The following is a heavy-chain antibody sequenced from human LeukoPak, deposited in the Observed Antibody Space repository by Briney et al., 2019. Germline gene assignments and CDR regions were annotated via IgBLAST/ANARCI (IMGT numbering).Heavy chain of an antibody. Sequence: PGGSLRLSCAASGFTSSSYSMNWVRQAPGKGLEWVSSISSSSSYIYYADSVKGRFTISRDNAKNSLYLQMNSLRAEDTAVYYCARSLYSSSRAYYYYYYMDVWGKGTTVTVSS. J-gene: IGHJ6*03. CDR3: ARSLYSSSRAYYYYYYMDV. V-gene: IGHV3-21*01. CDR2: ISSSSSYI. D-gene: IGHD6-13*01. CDR1: GFTSSSYS.